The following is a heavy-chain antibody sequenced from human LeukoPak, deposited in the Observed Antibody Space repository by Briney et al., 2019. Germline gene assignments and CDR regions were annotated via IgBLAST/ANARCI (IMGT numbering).Heavy chain of an antibody. CDR2: IYYSGST. V-gene: IGHV4-39*07. D-gene: IGHD2-15*01. CDR1: GGSISSSSYY. CDR3: ARRYCSGGSCFPFDY. J-gene: IGHJ4*02. Sequence: SETLSLTCTVSGGSISSSSYYWGWIRQPPGKGLEWIGSIYYSGSTYYNPSLKSRVTISVDTSKNQSSLKLSSVTAADTAVYYCARRYCSGGSCFPFDYWGQGTLVTVSS.